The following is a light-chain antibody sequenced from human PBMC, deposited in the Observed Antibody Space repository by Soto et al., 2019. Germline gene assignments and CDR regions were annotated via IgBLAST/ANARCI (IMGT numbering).Light chain of an antibody. J-gene: IGLJ1*01. V-gene: IGLV2-8*01. CDR2: EVN. CDR3: SSHAGRSNV. Sequence: QSALAQPPSASGSPGQSVAISCTGTSSDVGGYNYVSWYQQHPGKAPKLMIYEVNKRPSGVPDRFSGSKSGNTASLTVSGLQAEDEADYYCSSHAGRSNVFGIGTKVTVL. CDR1: SSDVGGYNY.